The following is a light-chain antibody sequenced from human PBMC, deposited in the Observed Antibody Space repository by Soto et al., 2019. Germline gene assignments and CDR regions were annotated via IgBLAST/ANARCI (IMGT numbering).Light chain of an antibody. V-gene: IGLV2-14*01. J-gene: IGLJ1*01. CDR3: STYTISSTYV. CDR1: ASDVGGYHY. CDR2: DVS. Sequence: SVLAQPASVSGSPRQSIAISCTGTASDVGGYHYVSWYQQYPGKVPRLIISDVSNRPSGVSDRFSGSKSGNTASLTISGLQAEDEADYYCSTYTISSTYVFGSGTKVTVL.